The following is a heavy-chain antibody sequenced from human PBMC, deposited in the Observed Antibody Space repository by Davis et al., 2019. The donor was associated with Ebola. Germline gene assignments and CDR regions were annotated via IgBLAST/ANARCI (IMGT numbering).Heavy chain of an antibody. J-gene: IGHJ3*02. Sequence: LRLSCAASGFTFSSYAMSWARQAPGKGLEWIGYIYYSGSTYYNPSLKSRVTISVDTSKNQFSLKLSSVTAADTAVYYCARDTQWLVQGAFDIWGQGTMVTVSS. D-gene: IGHD6-19*01. CDR2: IYYSGST. CDR1: GFTFSSYA. V-gene: IGHV4-31*02. CDR3: ARDTQWLVQGAFDI.